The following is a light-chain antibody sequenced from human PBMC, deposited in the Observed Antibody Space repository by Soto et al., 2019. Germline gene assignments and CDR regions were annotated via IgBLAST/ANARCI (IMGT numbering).Light chain of an antibody. J-gene: IGLJ1*01. CDR2: EGS. V-gene: IGLV2-23*01. Sequence: QSALTQPASVSGSPGQSITISCSGSISDVGSSGPVSWYQHHPGQVPKLIIYEGSRRPSGVSSRFSGSKTGNTASLPITGLQAEDEANYYCCSYVGARTYVFGTGTRSPS. CDR3: CSYVGARTYV. CDR1: ISDVGSSGP.